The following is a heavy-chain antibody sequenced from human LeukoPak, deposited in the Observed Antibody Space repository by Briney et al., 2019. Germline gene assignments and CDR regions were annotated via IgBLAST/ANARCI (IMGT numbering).Heavy chain of an antibody. CDR3: AAFDYGSIH. D-gene: IGHD4-17*01. V-gene: IGHV3-30*04. J-gene: IGHJ4*02. Sequence: TGGSLRLSCAASGFTFSSYAMHWVRQAPGKGLEWVAVISYDGSNKYYADSVKGRFTISRDNSKNTLYLQMNSLRAEDTAVYYCAAFDYGSIHWGQGTLVTVSS. CDR1: GFTFSSYA. CDR2: ISYDGSNK.